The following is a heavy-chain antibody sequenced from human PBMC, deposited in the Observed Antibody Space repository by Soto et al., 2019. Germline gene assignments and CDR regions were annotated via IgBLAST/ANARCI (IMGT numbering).Heavy chain of an antibody. D-gene: IGHD4-17*01. J-gene: IGHJ5*02. V-gene: IGHV4-34*01. Sequence: SETLSLTCAVFSDSFSSYYWTWIRQPPGKGLEWIGEINHSGTTNYNPSLKSRVTMSVDTSKKQFSLKLRSVTAADTAVYYCARGISHNYGWFDPWGQGTQVTVSS. CDR3: ARGISHNYGWFDP. CDR1: SDSFSSYY. CDR2: INHSGTT.